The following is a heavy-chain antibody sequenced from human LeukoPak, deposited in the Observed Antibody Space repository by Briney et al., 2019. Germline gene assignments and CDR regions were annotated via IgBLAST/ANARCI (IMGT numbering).Heavy chain of an antibody. V-gene: IGHV4-39*07. CDR3: VREIIKGSGWYYFEY. D-gene: IGHD6-19*01. J-gene: IGHJ4*02. CDR1: GGSLSSSSYY. CDR2: IYYSGST. Sequence: SETLSLTCTVSGGSLSSSSYYWGWIRQPPGKGLEWIGSIYYSGSTYYNPSLKSRVTISVDTSKNQFSLKLSSVTAADTAVYYCVREIIKGSGWYYFEYWGQGTLVTVSS.